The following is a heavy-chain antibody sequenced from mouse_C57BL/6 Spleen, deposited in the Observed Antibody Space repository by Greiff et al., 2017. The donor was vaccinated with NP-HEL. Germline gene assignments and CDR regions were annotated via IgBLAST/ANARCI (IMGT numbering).Heavy chain of an antibody. CDR2: INPNNGGT. CDR3: ATYYGSRGGNWYFDV. J-gene: IGHJ1*03. D-gene: IGHD1-1*01. Sequence: EVQLQESGPELVKPGASVKIPCKASGYTFTDYNMDWVKQSHGKSLEWIGDINPNNGGTIYNQKFKGKATLTVDKSSSTAYMELRSLTSEDTAVYYCATYYGSRGGNWYFDVWGTGTTVTVSS. CDR1: GYTFTDYN. V-gene: IGHV1-18*01.